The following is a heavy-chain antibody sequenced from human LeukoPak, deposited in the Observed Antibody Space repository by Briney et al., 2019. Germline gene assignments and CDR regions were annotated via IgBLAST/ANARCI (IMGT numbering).Heavy chain of an antibody. J-gene: IGHJ4*02. V-gene: IGHV3-30-3*01. CDR2: ISYDGRDQ. CDR3: ARIGLGVSFGSGFDY. CDR1: GFSLRGYA. D-gene: IGHD3-10*01. Sequence: GGSLRLSCVASGFSLRGYAMHWVRQAPGKGGLEWVTMISYDGRDQYYADSVKGRFTISRDDSKNTLFLQMNSLRVEDTAMYHCARIGLGVSFGSGFDYWGQGTLVTVTS.